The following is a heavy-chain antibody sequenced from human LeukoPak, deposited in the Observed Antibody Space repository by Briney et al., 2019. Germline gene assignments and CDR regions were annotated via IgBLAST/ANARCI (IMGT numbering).Heavy chain of an antibody. CDR3: ARGSPRYCSSTSCMHPLDY. D-gene: IGHD2-2*01. J-gene: IGHJ4*02. V-gene: IGHV1-18*01. CDR1: GYTFTSYG. CDR2: ISAYNGNT. Sequence: ASVTVSFTASGYTFTSYGISWVRQAPGQGLEWMGWISAYNGNTNYAQKLQGRVTMTTDTSTSTAYMELRSLKSDDTAVYYCARGSPRYCSSTSCMHPLDYWGQGTLVTVSS.